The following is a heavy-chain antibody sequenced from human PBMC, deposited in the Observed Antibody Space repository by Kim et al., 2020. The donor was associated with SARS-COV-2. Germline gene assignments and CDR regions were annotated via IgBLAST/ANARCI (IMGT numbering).Heavy chain of an antibody. CDR1: GGTFSSYA. CDR3: ARFLSIAFGVADGWFDP. Sequence: SVKVSCKASGGTFSSYAISWVRQAPGQGLEWMGGIIPIFGTANYAQKFQGRVTITADESTSTAYMELSSLRSEDTAVYYCARFLSIAFGVADGWFDPWGQGTLVTVSS. D-gene: IGHD3-3*01. V-gene: IGHV1-69*13. CDR2: IIPIFGTA. J-gene: IGHJ5*02.